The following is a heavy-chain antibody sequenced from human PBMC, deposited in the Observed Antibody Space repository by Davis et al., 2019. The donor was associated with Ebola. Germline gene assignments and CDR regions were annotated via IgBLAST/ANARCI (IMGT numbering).Heavy chain of an antibody. CDR3: VRGNRGPDY. D-gene: IGHD3-10*01. CDR1: GFTFSNYA. Sequence: GESLKISCAASGFTFSNYAMSWVRQAPGKGLEWVSAITGSGGSTSYADSVKGRFTISRDNAENTLFLQMNSLRAEDTAVYYCVRGNRGPDYWGQGTLVTVSS. CDR2: ITGSGGST. V-gene: IGHV3-23*01. J-gene: IGHJ4*02.